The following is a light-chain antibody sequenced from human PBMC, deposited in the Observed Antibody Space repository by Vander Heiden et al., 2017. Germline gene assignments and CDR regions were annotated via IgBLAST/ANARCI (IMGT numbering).Light chain of an antibody. CDR1: QGISNY. Sequence: DIQMTQSQSSLSASVGDRVTITCQASQGISNYLNWFQQKPGKAPKLLIYDASNLETGVTSRFSGSGSGTDFTFTISSLQPEDTATYYCQQYDNLPFTFGPGTKVDIK. CDR2: DAS. J-gene: IGKJ3*01. V-gene: IGKV1-33*01. CDR3: QQYDNLPFT.